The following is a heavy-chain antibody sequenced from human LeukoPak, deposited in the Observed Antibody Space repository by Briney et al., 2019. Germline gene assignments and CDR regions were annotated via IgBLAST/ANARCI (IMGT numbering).Heavy chain of an antibody. J-gene: IGHJ4*02. V-gene: IGHV1-69*06. D-gene: IGHD5-18*01. Sequence: SVKVSCKASGGTFNNYAINWLRQAPGQGLEWMGGITPIFGTANYVQKFQGRVTIIADKSTSTAFMELSSLRSEDTAIYYCARASSDDTAMATPFAYWGQGTLVTVSS. CDR2: ITPIFGTA. CDR1: GGTFNNYA. CDR3: ARASSDDTAMATPFAY.